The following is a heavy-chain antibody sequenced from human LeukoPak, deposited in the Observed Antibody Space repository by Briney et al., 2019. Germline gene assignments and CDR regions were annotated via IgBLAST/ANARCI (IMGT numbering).Heavy chain of an antibody. V-gene: IGHV3-7*01. J-gene: IGHJ4*02. CDR3: ARHLSGVTGYTYGRGIDY. CDR2: IKKDGSEK. CDR1: GFTFSSYW. D-gene: IGHD5-18*01. Sequence: PGGSLRLSCAASGFTFSSYWMSWVRQAPGKGLEWVANIKKDGSEKYYVDSVKGRFTISRDNAKTPLYLQMISLRAEDTAVYYCARHLSGVTGYTYGRGIDYWGQGTLVTVSS.